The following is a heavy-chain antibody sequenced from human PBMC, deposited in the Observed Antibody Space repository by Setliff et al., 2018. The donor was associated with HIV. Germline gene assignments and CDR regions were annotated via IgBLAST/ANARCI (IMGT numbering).Heavy chain of an antibody. J-gene: IGHJ3*02. CDR2: NSGYNDNT. CDR1: GYTFRNFA. Sequence: ASVKVSCKASGYTFRNFAISWVRQAPGQGLEWMGWNSGYNDNTNYAQKFQGRVTMTTDTTSSTSYMELRSLTSADTAMYYFARIRSAALLNAFDIWGQGTMVTVAS. D-gene: IGHD6-13*01. V-gene: IGHV1-18*01. CDR3: ARIRSAALLNAFDI.